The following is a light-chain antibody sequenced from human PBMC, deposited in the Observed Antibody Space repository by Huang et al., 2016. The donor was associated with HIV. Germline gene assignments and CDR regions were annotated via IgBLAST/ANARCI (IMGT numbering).Light chain of an antibody. CDR2: ATS. CDR3: QQSYRTPHT. J-gene: IGKJ2*01. Sequence: DIQMTQSPSSLSASVGDRVTISCRASQSVANYLNWYQQKPGKAPNLLIYATSNLQSGVPSRFSGSGSETDFTLTISSLQPEDFATYYCQQSYRTPHTCGQGTTLEMK. V-gene: IGKV1-39*01. CDR1: QSVANY.